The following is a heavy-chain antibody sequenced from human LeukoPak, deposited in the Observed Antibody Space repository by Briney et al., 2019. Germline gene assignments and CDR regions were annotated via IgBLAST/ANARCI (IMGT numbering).Heavy chain of an antibody. CDR2: IYTSGST. CDR3: ARVPAAITPDYYYYMDV. J-gene: IGHJ6*03. D-gene: IGHD2-2*02. V-gene: IGHV4-4*09. CDR1: GFTFNKYW. Sequence: PGGSLRLSCQAAGFTFNKYWMTWVRQAPGKGLEWIGYIYTSGSTNYNPSLKSRVTISVDTSKNQFSLKLSSVTAADTAVYYCARVPAAITPDYYYYMDVWGKGTTVTVSS.